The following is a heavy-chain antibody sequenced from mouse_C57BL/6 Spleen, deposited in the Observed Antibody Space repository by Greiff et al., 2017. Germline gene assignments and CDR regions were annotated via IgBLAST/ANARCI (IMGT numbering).Heavy chain of an antibody. CDR1: GYTFTSYW. Sequence: QVQLKQPGAELVKPGASVKLSCKASGYTFTSYWMHWVKQRPGRGLEWIGRSDPNSGGTTYNEKVKSKATLNVDKPSSTAYMQRSSLTAEDSAVYDWSRLLGTPDYWGQGTTLTFSS. J-gene: IGHJ2*01. CDR3: SRLLGTPDY. D-gene: IGHD4-1*01. CDR2: SDPNSGGT. V-gene: IGHV1-72*01.